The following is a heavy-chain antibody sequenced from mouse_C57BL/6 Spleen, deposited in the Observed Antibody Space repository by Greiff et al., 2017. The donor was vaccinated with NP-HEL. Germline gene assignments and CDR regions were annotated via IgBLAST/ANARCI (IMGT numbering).Heavy chain of an antibody. V-gene: IGHV1-26*01. J-gene: IGHJ4*01. D-gene: IGHD1-1*01. CDR2: INPNNGGT. CDR1: GYTFTDYY. Sequence: EVQLQQSGPELVKPGASVKISCKASGYTFTDYYMNWVKQSHGKSLEWIGDINPNNGGTSYNQKFKGKATLTVDKSSSTAYMELRSLTSEDSAVYYCAPTTVNYYAMDYWGQGTSVTVSS. CDR3: APTTVNYYAMDY.